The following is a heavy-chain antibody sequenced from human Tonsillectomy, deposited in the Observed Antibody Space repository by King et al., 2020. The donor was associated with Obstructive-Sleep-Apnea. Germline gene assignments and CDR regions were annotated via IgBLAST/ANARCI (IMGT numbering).Heavy chain of an antibody. CDR2: IISSSRTI. D-gene: IGHD3-10*01. V-gene: IGHV3-48*04. CDR3: ARDRLLWFGELFHYYYGMDV. J-gene: IGHJ6*02. CDR1: GFTFISYS. Sequence: VPLVESGGGLVQPGGSLRLSCAASGFTFISYSMNWVRQAPGEGLEWVSYIISSSRTIYYADSVKGRFTISRDNAKNSLYLQMNSLRAGDTAVYYCARDRLLWFGELFHYYYGMDVWGQGTTVTVSS.